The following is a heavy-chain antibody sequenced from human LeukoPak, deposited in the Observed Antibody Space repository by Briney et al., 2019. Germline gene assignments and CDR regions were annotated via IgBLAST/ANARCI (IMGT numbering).Heavy chain of an antibody. CDR3: AELGITMIGGV. D-gene: IGHD3-10*02. CDR2: ISSSSSNI. CDR1: GFPFSTYW. Sequence: GESLRLSCAASGFPFSTYWMSWVRQAPGKGLEWVSYISSSSSNINYADSVRGRFTISRDNAKNSLYLQMNSLRAEDTAVYYCAELGITMIGGVWGKGTTVTISS. V-gene: IGHV3-21*01. J-gene: IGHJ6*04.